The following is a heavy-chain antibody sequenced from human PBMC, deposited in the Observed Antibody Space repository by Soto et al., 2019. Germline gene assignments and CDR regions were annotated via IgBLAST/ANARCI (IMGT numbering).Heavy chain of an antibody. Sequence: AAVKVSCEVSGYTLTELSMHWVRQAPGKGLEWMGGFDPEDGETIYAQKFQGRVTMTEDTSTDTAYMELSSLRSEDTAVYYCATAVGQWLSPHPLSRGHALLVSVPP. V-gene: IGHV1-24*01. D-gene: IGHD3-22*01. J-gene: IGHJ5*01. CDR3: ATAVGQWLSPHPLS. CDR2: FDPEDGET. CDR1: GYTLTELS.